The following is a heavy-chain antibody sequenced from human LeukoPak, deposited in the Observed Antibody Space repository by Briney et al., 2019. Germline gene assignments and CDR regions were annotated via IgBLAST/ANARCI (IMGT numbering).Heavy chain of an antibody. V-gene: IGHV3-72*01. CDR3: GKLSGRSSPNDY. J-gene: IGHJ4*02. CDR2: IKTRANSYTT. CDR1: GFAFSDHY. D-gene: IGHD1-26*01. Sequence: GGSLRLSCAASGFAFSDHYMDWVRQAPGKGLEWVGRIKTRANSYTTEYAASVKGRFTVSRDDSTNSLNLQMNSLKIEDTAVYYCGKLSGRSSPNDYWGQGTLVTVSP.